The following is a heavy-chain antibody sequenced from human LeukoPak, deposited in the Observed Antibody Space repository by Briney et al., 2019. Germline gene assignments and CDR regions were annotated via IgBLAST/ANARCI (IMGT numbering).Heavy chain of an antibody. CDR3: ARAGNGVGSAWFDP. D-gene: IGHD1-1*01. CDR2: IYYSGST. Sequence: SETLSLTCTVSGGSINSGDYYWRWIRQPPGKGLEWIGVIYYSGSTYYNPSLKSRVTISLDTSKNQFSLKLSSVTAEDTAVYYCARAGNGVGSAWFDPWGQGTLVTVSS. V-gene: IGHV4-30-4*01. CDR1: GGSINSGDYY. J-gene: IGHJ5*02.